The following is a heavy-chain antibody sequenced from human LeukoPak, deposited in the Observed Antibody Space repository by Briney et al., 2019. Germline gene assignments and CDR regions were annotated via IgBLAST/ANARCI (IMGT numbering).Heavy chain of an antibody. Sequence: GGSLRLSCAASGFTFDDYGMSWVRQAPGKGLEWVSGINWNGGSTGYADSVKGRFTISRDNAKNSLYLQMNSLSAEDTALYYCARDYSSGYYGASDYWGQGALVTVSS. CDR3: ARDYSSGYYGASDY. D-gene: IGHD6-19*01. J-gene: IGHJ4*02. CDR1: GFTFDDYG. CDR2: INWNGGST. V-gene: IGHV3-20*04.